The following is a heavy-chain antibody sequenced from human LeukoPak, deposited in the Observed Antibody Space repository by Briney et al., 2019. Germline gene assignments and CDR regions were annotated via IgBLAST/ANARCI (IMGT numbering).Heavy chain of an antibody. CDR3: ARDRIGARGFDY. CDR2: INPSGGST. Sequence: ASVKVSCKASGYTFTGYYMHWVRQAPGQGLEWMGIINPSGGSTSYAQKFQGRVTMTRDTSTSTVYMELSSLRSEDTAVYYCARDRIGARGFDYWGQGTLVTVSS. CDR1: GYTFTGYY. V-gene: IGHV1-46*01. J-gene: IGHJ4*02. D-gene: IGHD1-26*01.